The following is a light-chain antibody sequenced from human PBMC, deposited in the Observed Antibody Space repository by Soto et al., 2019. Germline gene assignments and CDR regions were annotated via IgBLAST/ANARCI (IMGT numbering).Light chain of an antibody. CDR1: QSVSSY. CDR2: DAS. Sequence: EIVLTQSPATLSLSPGERAALSCRASQSVSSYLGWYQQKPGQAPRLLIYDASKRATGIPARFSGSGSGTDFTLTISILEPEDFAVYFCQQRSNWPSTFGGGTKVEI. V-gene: IGKV3-11*01. CDR3: QQRSNWPST. J-gene: IGKJ4*01.